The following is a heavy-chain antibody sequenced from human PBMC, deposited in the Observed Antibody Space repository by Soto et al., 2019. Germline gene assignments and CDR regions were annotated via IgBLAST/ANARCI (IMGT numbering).Heavy chain of an antibody. J-gene: IGHJ4*02. CDR3: AKDLTEEMGRIFGY. D-gene: IGHD2-15*01. Sequence: GSLRLACAASGXPLSSYSMSWVRQAPGKGLEWVSGLSGSAGTTYYADSVKGRFTISRDNSKNTLYLQMNSLRAEDTAVYYCAKDLTEEMGRIFGYWGQGTLV. CDR2: LSGSAGTT. V-gene: IGHV3-23*01. CDR1: GXPLSSYS.